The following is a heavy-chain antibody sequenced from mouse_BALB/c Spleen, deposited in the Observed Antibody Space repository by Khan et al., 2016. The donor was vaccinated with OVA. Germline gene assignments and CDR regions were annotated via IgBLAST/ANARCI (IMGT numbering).Heavy chain of an antibody. CDR2: INPHIGET. J-gene: IGHJ2*01. D-gene: IGHD1-1*01. CDR3: ARKNGSDFDC. Sequence: EVQLQESGPELVKPGASVKISCKASGYSFTGYFMNWVMQSHGKSLEWIGRINPHIGETFYNQKFVGKATLTVDESSSTAHMELRSLASEDSAVYFCARKNGSDFDCWGQGTTLTVSS. CDR1: GYSFTGYF. V-gene: IGHV1-20*02.